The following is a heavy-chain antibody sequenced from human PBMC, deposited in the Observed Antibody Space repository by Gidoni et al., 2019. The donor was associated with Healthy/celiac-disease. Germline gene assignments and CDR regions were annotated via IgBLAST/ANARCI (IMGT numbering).Heavy chain of an antibody. D-gene: IGHD2-15*01. CDR3: ARGGMRGYCSGGSCPGGY. V-gene: IGHV3-33*01. CDR1: GFTFSSYV. CDR2: IWNDGSNT. Sequence: QVQLVESGGGGVQPGRSLILSCAASGFTFSSYVRHWVRRAPGKGLGWVAVIWNDGSNTYYADSVKGRFTISRDNSKNTLYLQMNSLRAEDTAVYYCARGGMRGYCSGGSCPGGYWGQGTLVTVSS. J-gene: IGHJ4*02.